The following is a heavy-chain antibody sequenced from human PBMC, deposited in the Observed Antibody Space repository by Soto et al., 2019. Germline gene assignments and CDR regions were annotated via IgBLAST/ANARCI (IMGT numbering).Heavy chain of an antibody. V-gene: IGHV3-49*04. CDR2: IRSKAYGGTT. D-gene: IGHD3-10*01. J-gene: IGHJ6*02. CDR1: GFTFGDYA. Sequence: PGGSLRLSCTASGFTFGDYAMSWVRQAPGKGLEWVGFIRSKAYGGTTEYAASVKGRFTISRDDSKSIAYLQMNSLKTEDTAVYYCTREADYYGSGSYYIPKYYYYYGMDVWGQGTTVTVSS. CDR3: TREADYYGSGSYYIPKYYYYYGMDV.